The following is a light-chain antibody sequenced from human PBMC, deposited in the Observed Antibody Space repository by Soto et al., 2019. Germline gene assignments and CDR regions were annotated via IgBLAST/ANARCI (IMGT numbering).Light chain of an antibody. J-gene: IGKJ2*01. CDR3: QHYNFWPHS. CDR2: AAS. CDR1: QSVRSSY. V-gene: IGKV3D-15*01. Sequence: EIVLTQSPATLSLSPGESATLSCRASQSVRSSYLAWYQQTPGQTPRLLIYAASSRATGIPDRFSGSGSGTEFTLTISGLQSEDVSIYFCQHYNFWPHSFGQGTKVDIK.